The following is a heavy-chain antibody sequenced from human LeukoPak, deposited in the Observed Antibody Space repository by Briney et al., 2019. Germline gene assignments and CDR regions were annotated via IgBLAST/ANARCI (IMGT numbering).Heavy chain of an antibody. V-gene: IGHV1-18*01. CDR3: ARDPGGSYDSSGYYYGNFWDY. D-gene: IGHD3-22*01. Sequence: ASVKVSCKASGYTFTSYGISWVRQAPGQGLEWMGWISAYNGNTNYAQKLQGRVTMTTDTSTSTAYMELRSLRSDDTAVYYCARDPGGSYDSSGYYYGNFWDYWGQGTLVTVSS. CDR1: GYTFTSYG. J-gene: IGHJ4*02. CDR2: ISAYNGNT.